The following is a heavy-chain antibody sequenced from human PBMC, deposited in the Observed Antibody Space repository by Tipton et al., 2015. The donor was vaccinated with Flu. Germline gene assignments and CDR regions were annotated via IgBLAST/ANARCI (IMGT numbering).Heavy chain of an antibody. V-gene: IGHV4-38-2*01. CDR3: ARQGGSSSWGYYYGMDV. Sequence: TLSLTCAVSGYSISSAYYWGWIRQPPEKGLEWIGSISHSESTYYSPSLKSRLTLSLDTSKNQFSLKLNSVAATDTAVYYCARQGGSSSWGYYYGMDVWGQGTTVTVSS. D-gene: IGHD6-13*01. CDR2: ISHSEST. CDR1: GYSISSAYY. J-gene: IGHJ6*02.